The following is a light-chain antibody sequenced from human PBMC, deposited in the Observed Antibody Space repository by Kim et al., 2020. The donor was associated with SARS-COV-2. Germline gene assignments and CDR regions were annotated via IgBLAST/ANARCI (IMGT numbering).Light chain of an antibody. V-gene: IGLV3-21*04. J-gene: IGLJ3*02. CDR1: NIGSKS. Sequence: APGKTARITCGGNNIGSKSVNWYQQKPGQAPVLVIYYDSDRPSGIPERFSGSNSGNTATLTISRVEAGDEADYYCQVWDSSSDHPMFGGGTQLTVL. CDR3: QVWDSSSDHPM. CDR2: YDS.